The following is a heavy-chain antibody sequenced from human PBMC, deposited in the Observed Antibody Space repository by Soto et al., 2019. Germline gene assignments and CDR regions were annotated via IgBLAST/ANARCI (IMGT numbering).Heavy chain of an antibody. V-gene: IGHV4-39*01. CDR1: GGSINDDTYY. Sequence: QLQLQESGPGLVKPSETLSLTCTVSGGSINDDTYYWGWIRQPPGKGLEWIGSIYDSGTSSYNPFIERRVTMSVDTSKKQLPLRLRSVPAADTAVYFCARLHCASPNFVTLDPWGQGTLVIVPS. CDR2: IYDSGTS. CDR3: ARLHCASPNFVTLDP. D-gene: IGHD2-2*01. J-gene: IGHJ5*02.